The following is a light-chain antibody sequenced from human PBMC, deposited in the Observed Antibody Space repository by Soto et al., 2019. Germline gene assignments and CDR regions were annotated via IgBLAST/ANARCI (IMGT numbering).Light chain of an antibody. J-gene: IGKJ1*01. Sequence: DIQMTQSPSTLSASVGARVTITCRANQSISTWLAWYQQKPGKAPKLLIYRASDLESGVPSRFSGSGSGTEFTLTISSLQPDDFATYYCQHYISYPWTFGQGTKVEIK. V-gene: IGKV1-5*03. CDR2: RAS. CDR3: QHYISYPWT. CDR1: QSISTW.